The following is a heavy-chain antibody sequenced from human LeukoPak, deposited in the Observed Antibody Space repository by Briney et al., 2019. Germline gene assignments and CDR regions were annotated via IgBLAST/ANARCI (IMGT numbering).Heavy chain of an antibody. CDR2: INHNGNVN. CDR1: GFTFSSYW. J-gene: IGHJ6*01. V-gene: IGHV3-7*03. CDR3: ARXGGLDX. Sequence: GGSLRLSCAASGFTFSSYWMNWARQAPGKGLEWVASINHNGNVNYYVDSVKGRFTISRDNAKNSLYLQMSNLRAEDTAVYFCARXGGLDXWXXGAXXTVSS.